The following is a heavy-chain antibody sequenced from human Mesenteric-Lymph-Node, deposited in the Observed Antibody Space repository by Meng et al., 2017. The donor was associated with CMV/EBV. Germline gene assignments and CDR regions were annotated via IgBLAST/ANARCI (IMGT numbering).Heavy chain of an antibody. CDR2: IYYTTST. J-gene: IGHJ4*02. CDR1: GDSVSSGRYY. CDR3: ASGYVTFVNY. Sequence: GSLRLSCTVSGDSVSSGRYYWSLIRQPPGKALEWIGYIYYTTSTNYSPSLKSRITMSVDRPKNQFSLKLTSVTAADTAVYYCASGYVTFVNYWGQGILVTVSS. D-gene: IGHD3/OR15-3a*01. V-gene: IGHV4-61*01.